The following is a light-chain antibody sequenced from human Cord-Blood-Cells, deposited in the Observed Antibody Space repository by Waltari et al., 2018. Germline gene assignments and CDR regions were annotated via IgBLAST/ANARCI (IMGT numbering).Light chain of an antibody. Sequence: EIVMTQSQATLSVSPGERATLSCRASQSVSSNLAWYQQKPGQAPSLLIYGASTRATGIPAGFSGSGSGPEFTLTISSLQSEDFAVYYCQQYNNWPPWTFGQGTKVEIK. V-gene: IGKV3-15*01. J-gene: IGKJ1*01. CDR3: QQYNNWPPWT. CDR1: QSVSSN. CDR2: GAS.